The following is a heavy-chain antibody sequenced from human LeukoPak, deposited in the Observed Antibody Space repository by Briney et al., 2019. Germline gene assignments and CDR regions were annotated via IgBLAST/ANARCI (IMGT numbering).Heavy chain of an antibody. CDR2: ISHRGYT. V-gene: IGHV4-31*03. CDR1: GGSISTGTYY. CDR3: ARDFGDPTHYFFDY. D-gene: IGHD3-10*01. J-gene: IGHJ4*02. Sequence: SETLSLTCTVSGGSISTGTYYWTWIRQHPGKGLDWIRSISHRGYTSYNPSLRSRLSVSLDTSNNQFSLNLSSVTAADTAVYYCARDFGDPTHYFFDYWGQGTLVTVSS.